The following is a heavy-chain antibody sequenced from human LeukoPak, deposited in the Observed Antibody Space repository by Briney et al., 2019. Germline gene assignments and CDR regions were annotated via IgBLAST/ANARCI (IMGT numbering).Heavy chain of an antibody. CDR2: INSDGPT. V-gene: IGHV3-23*01. D-gene: IGHD4-17*01. J-gene: IGHJ4*02. CDR1: GFTFSSYA. CDR3: AKTPWGTVTTSF. Sequence: PGGSLRLSCAASGFTFSSYAMSWVRQAPGKGLEWVSAINSDGPTYYADSVKGRFTISRDNSKNTLYLQMNSLSAEDTAIYYCAKTPWGTVTTSFWGQGTLVTVSS.